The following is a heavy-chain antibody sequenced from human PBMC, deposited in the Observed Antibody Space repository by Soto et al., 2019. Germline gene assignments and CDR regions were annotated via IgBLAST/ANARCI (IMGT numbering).Heavy chain of an antibody. V-gene: IGHV3-13*01. D-gene: IGHD4-17*01. CDR1: GFTFRSYD. CDR2: IGTAGDT. CDR3: ARSRPNDYGDQIDAFDI. J-gene: IGHJ3*02. Sequence: EVQLVESGGGLVQPGGSLRLSCAASGFTFRSYDMHWVRQATGKGLEWVSAIGTAGDTYYPVSVKGRFTISRENAKNSLYLQMNSLRAGDTAVYYCARSRPNDYGDQIDAFDIWGQGTMVTVSS.